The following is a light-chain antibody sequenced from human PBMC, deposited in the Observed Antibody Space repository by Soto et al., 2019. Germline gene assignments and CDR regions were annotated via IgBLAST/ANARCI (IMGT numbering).Light chain of an antibody. CDR2: DAS. Sequence: DIQMTQYPSTLSASVGDRVTITCRASQIISSWLAWYQQKPGKAPKLLIYDASSLESGVPSRFSGSGSGTEFTLTISSLQPDDFATYYCQHYNNYLLTFGGGTKVDI. CDR1: QIISSW. J-gene: IGKJ4*01. CDR3: QHYNNYLLT. V-gene: IGKV1-5*01.